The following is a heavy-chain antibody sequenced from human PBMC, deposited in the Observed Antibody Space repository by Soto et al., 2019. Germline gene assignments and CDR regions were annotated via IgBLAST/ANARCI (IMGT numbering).Heavy chain of an antibody. Sequence: AETLSLTCAVYGGSFSGYYWSWIRQPPGKGLEWIGEINHSGSTNYNPSLKSRVTISVDTSKNQFSLKLSSVTAADTAVYYCARGSSITILGVVVLKWFDPRGQGTLVTVSA. CDR3: ARGSSITILGVVVLKWFDP. J-gene: IGHJ5*02. CDR2: INHSGST. V-gene: IGHV4-34*01. D-gene: IGHD3-3*01. CDR1: GGSFSGYY.